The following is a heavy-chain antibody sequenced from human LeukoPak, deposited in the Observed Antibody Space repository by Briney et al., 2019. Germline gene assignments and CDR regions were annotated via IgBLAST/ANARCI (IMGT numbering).Heavy chain of an antibody. V-gene: IGHV3-48*01. D-gene: IGHD3-3*01. CDR1: GFTFSSYS. J-gene: IGHJ5*02. CDR3: ARHDWFDP. Sequence: GGSLRLSCAASGFTFSSYSMNWARQAPGKGLEWVSYISSSSSSIYYADSVKGRFTISRDSSKNTLYLQMNSLRAEDTAVCYCARHDWFDPWGQGTLVTVSS. CDR2: ISSSSSSI.